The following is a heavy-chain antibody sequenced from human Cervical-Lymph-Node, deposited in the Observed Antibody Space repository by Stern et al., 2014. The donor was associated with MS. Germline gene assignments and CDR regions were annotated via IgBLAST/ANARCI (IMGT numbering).Heavy chain of an antibody. CDR3: ARRVLVAMGGYPKTLDV. CDR1: GFTFSRYW. J-gene: IGHJ6*02. V-gene: IGHV3-7*01. CDR2: IKEDGSEQ. Sequence: VQLVESGGVLVQPGGSLKLSCAASGFTFSRYWMTWVRQAPGKGLEWVANIKEDGSEQYYVDSAKGRFTMSRDNAKNSLYLQMNSLRAEDTAVYYCARRVLVAMGGYPKTLDVWGRGTTVTVSS. D-gene: IGHD2-2*01.